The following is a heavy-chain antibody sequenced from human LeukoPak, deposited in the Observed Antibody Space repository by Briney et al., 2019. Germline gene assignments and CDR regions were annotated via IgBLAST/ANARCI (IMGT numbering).Heavy chain of an antibody. CDR1: GGSISSSSYY. CDR3: ARLGYSYGSDD. Sequence: SETLSFTCTVSGGSISSSSYYWGWIRQPPGKGLEWIGSIYYSGSTYYNPSLKSRVTISVDTSKNQFSLKLSSVAAADTAVYYCARLGYSYGSDDWGQGTLVTVSS. V-gene: IGHV4-39*07. D-gene: IGHD5-18*01. CDR2: IYYSGST. J-gene: IGHJ4*02.